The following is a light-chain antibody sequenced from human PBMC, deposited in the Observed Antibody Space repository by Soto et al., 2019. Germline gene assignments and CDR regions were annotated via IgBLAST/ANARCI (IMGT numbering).Light chain of an antibody. J-gene: IGKJ4*01. V-gene: IGKV1-39*01. CDR1: QSIRSY. CDR2: AAS. CDR3: QQSYSTPLT. Sequence: DIQMTQSPSSLSASVGVRVTITCRASQSIRSYLNWYQQKPGTAPKLLIYAASSLQSGVPSRFSGSGSGTDFTLTISSLQPEDFATYYCQQSYSTPLTFGGGTKVDIK.